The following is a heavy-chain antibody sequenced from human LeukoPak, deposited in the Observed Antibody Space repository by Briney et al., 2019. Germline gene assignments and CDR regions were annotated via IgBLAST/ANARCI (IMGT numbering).Heavy chain of an antibody. D-gene: IGHD3-22*01. J-gene: IGHJ6*02. CDR2: ISSSSSYI. Sequence: GSLRLSCAASGFTFSSYSMNWVRQAPGKGLEWVSSISSSSSYIYYADSVKGRFTISRDNAKNSLYLQMNSLRAEDTAVYYCARDKRHYYDSSGYFRRHYYYGMDVWGQGTTVTVSS. V-gene: IGHV3-21*01. CDR3: ARDKRHYYDSSGYFRRHYYYGMDV. CDR1: GFTFSSYS.